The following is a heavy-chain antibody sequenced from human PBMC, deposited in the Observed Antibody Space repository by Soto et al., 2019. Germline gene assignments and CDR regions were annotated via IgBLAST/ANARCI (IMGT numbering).Heavy chain of an antibody. CDR3: AREKGVLRYFDWHYFDY. CDR2: INPNSGGT. J-gene: IGHJ4*02. CDR1: GYTFTGYY. V-gene: IGHV1-2*04. D-gene: IGHD3-9*01. Sequence: ASVKVSCKASGYTFTGYYMHWVRQAPGQGLEWMGWINPNSGGTNYAQKFQGWVTMTRDTSISTAYMELSRLRSDDTAVYYCAREKGVLRYFDWHYFDYWGQGTLVTVSS.